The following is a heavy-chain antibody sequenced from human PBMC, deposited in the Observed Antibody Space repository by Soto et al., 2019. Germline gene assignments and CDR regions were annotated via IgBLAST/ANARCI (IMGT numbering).Heavy chain of an antibody. J-gene: IGHJ4*02. V-gene: IGHV1-69*06. CDR3: ATLGGTAMVKIDY. CDR2: IIPSFGTA. D-gene: IGHD5-18*01. CDR1: GGTFSSYA. Sequence: QVQLVQSGAEVKKPGSSVKVSCKASGGTFSSYAISWVRQAPGQGLEWMGGIIPSFGTANYAQKFQGRVKITAEKSTSTAYMELSSLRSEDTAVYYCATLGGTAMVKIDYWGQGTLVTVSS.